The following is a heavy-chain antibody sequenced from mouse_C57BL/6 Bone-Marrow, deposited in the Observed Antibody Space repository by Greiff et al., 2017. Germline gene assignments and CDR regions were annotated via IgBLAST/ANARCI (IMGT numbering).Heavy chain of an antibody. J-gene: IGHJ3*01. CDR3: ARNWAAWFAY. Sequence: EVHLVESGGGLVKPGGSLKLSCAASGFTFSSYAMSWVRQTPEKRLEWVATISDGGIYTYYPDNVKGRFTISRDTAKNNLYLQMSHLKSEDTAMYYCARNWAAWFAYWGQGTLVTVSA. D-gene: IGHD4-1*01. CDR1: GFTFSSYA. V-gene: IGHV5-4*01. CDR2: ISDGGIYT.